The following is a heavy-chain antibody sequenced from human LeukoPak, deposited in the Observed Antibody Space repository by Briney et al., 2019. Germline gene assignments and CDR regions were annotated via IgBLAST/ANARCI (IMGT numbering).Heavy chain of an antibody. J-gene: IGHJ6*02. D-gene: IGHD5-18*01. V-gene: IGHV1-18*01. CDR2: ISAYNGNT. CDR1: GYTSTSYG. CDR3: ARDQSPGYSYGYYYYYYGMDV. Sequence: ASVKVSCKASGYTSTSYGISWVRQAPGQGLEWMGWISAYNGNTNYAQRLQGRVTMTTDTSTSTAYMELRSLRSDDTAVYYCARDQSPGYSYGYYYYYYGMDVWGQGTTVTVSS.